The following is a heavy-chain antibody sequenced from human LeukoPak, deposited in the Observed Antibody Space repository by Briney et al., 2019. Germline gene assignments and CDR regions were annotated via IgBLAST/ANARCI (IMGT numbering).Heavy chain of an antibody. V-gene: IGHV3-30-3*01. CDR3: ARDNNGDY. D-gene: IGHD1/OR15-1a*01. Sequence: GRSLRLSCAASGFSFSNYAMHWVRQAPGKGLEWVAVISYDESNKDYADAVRGRFTISTDNSKNTLYLQMNSLKLEDTAVYYCARDNNGDYWGQGTLVTVSS. J-gene: IGHJ4*02. CDR1: GFSFSNYA. CDR2: ISYDESNK.